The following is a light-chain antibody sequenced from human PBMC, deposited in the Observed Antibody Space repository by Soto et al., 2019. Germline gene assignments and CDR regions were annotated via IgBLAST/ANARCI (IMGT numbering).Light chain of an antibody. J-gene: IGLJ2*01. CDR2: DVT. CDR3: CSYTDIALDVV. Sequence: QSALTQPASVSGSPGQSITISCTGTSSDIGDYDYVSWYQHLPGKAPKLLNFDVTHRPSGVSDRFSGSKSGNTASLTISGVRPEDEADYYCCSYTDIALDVVFGGGTKLTVL. CDR1: SSDIGDYDY. V-gene: IGLV2-14*01.